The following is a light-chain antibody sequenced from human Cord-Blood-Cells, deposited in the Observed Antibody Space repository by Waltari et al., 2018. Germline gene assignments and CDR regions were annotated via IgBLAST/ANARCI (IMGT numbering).Light chain of an antibody. CDR3: CSYAGSSTLV. V-gene: IGLV2-23*01. Sequence: QSALTQPASVSGSPGKSIPIPCTGTSSDVGSYNLVSWYQQHPGKAPKLMIYEGSKRPSGVSNRFSGSKSGNTASLTISGLQAEDEADYYCCSYAGSSTLVFGGGTKLTVL. J-gene: IGLJ2*01. CDR1: SSDVGSYNL. CDR2: EGS.